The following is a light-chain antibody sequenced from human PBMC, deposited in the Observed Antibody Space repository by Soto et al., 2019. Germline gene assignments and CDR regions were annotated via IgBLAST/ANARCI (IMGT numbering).Light chain of an antibody. V-gene: IGKV1-5*01. J-gene: IGKJ1*01. Sequence: DIQMTRSPSTLSASVGDRVTITCRASQSISTWLAWYQQKPGKAPKLLIYDASSLESGVPSRFSGSVSGTEFTLTISSLQPDDFATYYCQQYKSYSTFGQGTKADIK. CDR2: DAS. CDR1: QSISTW. CDR3: QQYKSYST.